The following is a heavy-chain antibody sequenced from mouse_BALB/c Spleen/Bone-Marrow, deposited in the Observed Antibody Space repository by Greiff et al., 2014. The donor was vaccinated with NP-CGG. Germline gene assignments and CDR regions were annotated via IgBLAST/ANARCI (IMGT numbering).Heavy chain of an antibody. J-gene: IGHJ3*01. CDR1: GFTFSDYY. V-gene: IGHV5-4*02. D-gene: IGHD1-2*01. CDR3: ARDLITTATSFAY. CDR2: ISDGGSYA. Sequence: EVQLVESGGGLVKPGGSLKLSCAASGFTFSDYYMYWVRQTPEKRLEWVATISDGGSYAYYPDSVKGRFTISRDNAKNNLYLQMSSLKSEDTAMYYCARDLITTATSFAYWGRGTLVTVSA.